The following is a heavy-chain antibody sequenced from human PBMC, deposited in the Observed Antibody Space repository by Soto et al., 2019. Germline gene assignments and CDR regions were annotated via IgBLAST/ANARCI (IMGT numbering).Heavy chain of an antibody. CDR3: AKDFTPDSRWDIDY. CDR1: GFTFTIYT. Sequence: EVQLLKSGGGLVHPAGSLRLSCAASGFTFTIYTMSWFRQAPGKGLEWVASIYGNGRSTFYSASVKGRFTISRDNSGNTVYLQMSSLRAEDTAIYYCAKDFTPDSRWDIDYWRQGSLVTVSS. J-gene: IGHJ4*02. D-gene: IGHD1-26*01. CDR2: IYGNGRST. V-gene: IGHV3-23*01.